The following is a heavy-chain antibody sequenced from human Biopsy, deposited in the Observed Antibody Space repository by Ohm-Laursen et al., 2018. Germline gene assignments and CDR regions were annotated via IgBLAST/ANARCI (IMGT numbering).Heavy chain of an antibody. CDR1: GFSFTGYY. V-gene: IGHV1-2*02. CDR2: ISPKSGDT. Sequence: GASVKVSCKASGFSFTGYYIHWVRQAPGQGLEWMGWISPKSGDTNYAHKFPGNITMPRDTSMSTAYMEMSRLRCDDTAVYYCALQSVAQMKNFDYWGQGTLVTVSS. J-gene: IGHJ4*02. CDR3: ALQSVAQMKNFDY. D-gene: IGHD6-19*01.